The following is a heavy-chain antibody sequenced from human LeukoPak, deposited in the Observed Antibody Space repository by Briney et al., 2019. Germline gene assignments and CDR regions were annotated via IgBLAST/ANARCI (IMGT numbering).Heavy chain of an antibody. CDR2: IYYSGST. CDR1: GGPISSSSHY. Sequence: SETLSLTCTVSGGPISSSSHYWGWVRQPPGKGLEWIGSIYYSGSTYYNPSLRSRLTISVDTSKNQFSLKLSSVTAADTAVYYCASRGYCSSASCYAVDYWGQGTLVTVSS. J-gene: IGHJ4*02. V-gene: IGHV4-39*01. D-gene: IGHD2-2*01. CDR3: ASRGYCSSASCYAVDY.